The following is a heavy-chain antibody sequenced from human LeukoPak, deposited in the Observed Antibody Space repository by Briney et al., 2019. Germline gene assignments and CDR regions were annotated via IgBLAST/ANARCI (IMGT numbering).Heavy chain of an antibody. CDR3: ARQPRNYYGMDV. CDR2: IYTSGST. D-gene: IGHD6-19*01. CDR1: GGSISSNY. Sequence: SETLSLTCTVSGGSISSNYWSWIRQPAGKGLEWIGRIYTSGSTNYNPSLKSRVTMSVDTSKNQFSLRLTSVTAADTAVYYCARQPRNYYGMDVWGQGTTVTVSS. V-gene: IGHV4-4*07. J-gene: IGHJ6*02.